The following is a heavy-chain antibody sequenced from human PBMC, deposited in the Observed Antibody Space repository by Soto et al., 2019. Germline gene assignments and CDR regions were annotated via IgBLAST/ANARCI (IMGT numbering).Heavy chain of an antibody. V-gene: IGHV4-34*01. Sequence: PSETLSLTCAVYGGSFSGYYWSWIRQPPGKGLEWIGEINHSGSTNYNPSLKSRVTISVDTSKNQFSLKLSSVTAADTAVYYCARGRKTRLRFLEWEAPFDYWGQGTLVTVSS. CDR2: INHSGST. D-gene: IGHD3-3*01. J-gene: IGHJ4*02. CDR3: ARGRKTRLRFLEWEAPFDY. CDR1: GGSFSGYY.